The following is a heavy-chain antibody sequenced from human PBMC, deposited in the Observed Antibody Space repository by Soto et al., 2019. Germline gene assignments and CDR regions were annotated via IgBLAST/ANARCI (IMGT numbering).Heavy chain of an antibody. Sequence: QVQLQESGPGLVKPSETLSLTCTVSGGSISSYYWSWIRQPPGKGLEWIGYIYYSGSTNYNPSLKSRVTLSVDTSKNQFSLKLSSVTAADTAVYYCARVQEQWLLGAFDIWGQGTMVTVSS. D-gene: IGHD6-19*01. CDR2: IYYSGST. V-gene: IGHV4-59*01. CDR1: GGSISSYY. J-gene: IGHJ3*02. CDR3: ARVQEQWLLGAFDI.